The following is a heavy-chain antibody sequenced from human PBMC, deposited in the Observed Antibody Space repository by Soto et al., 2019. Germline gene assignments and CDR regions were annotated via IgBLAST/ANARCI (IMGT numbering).Heavy chain of an antibody. V-gene: IGHV4-59*08. CDR2: IFYSGST. J-gene: IGHJ3*02. Sequence: SETLSLTCTVSGGSISSYYWSWIRQPPGKGLEWIGYIFYSGSTNYNPSLKSRVTISVDTSKNQFSLKLSSVTAADTAVYYCARRYGGAFDIWGQGTLVTVSS. CDR1: GGSISSYY. CDR3: ARRYGGAFDI. D-gene: IGHD4-17*01.